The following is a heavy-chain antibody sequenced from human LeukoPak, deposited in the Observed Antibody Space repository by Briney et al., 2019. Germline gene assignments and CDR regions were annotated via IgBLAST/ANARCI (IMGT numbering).Heavy chain of an antibody. V-gene: IGHV3-23*01. CDR1: GFTFSTYS. D-gene: IGHD1-26*01. CDR3: AKIPGGSYLFLDN. Sequence: PGGSLRLSCAASGFTFSTYSMNWVRQAPGKGLEWVSAISDSGSHTYYADSVKGRFTISRDNSKNTLYLQMNSLRGEDTAVYYCAKIPGGSYLFLDNWGQGTLVTVSS. CDR2: ISDSGSHT. J-gene: IGHJ4*02.